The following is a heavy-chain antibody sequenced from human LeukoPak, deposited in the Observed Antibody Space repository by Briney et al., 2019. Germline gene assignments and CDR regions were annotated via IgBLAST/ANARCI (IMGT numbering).Heavy chain of an antibody. V-gene: IGHV3-23*01. J-gene: IGHJ4*02. CDR1: GFTFSSYA. CDR2: ITSSGGTT. Sequence: PGGSLRLSCAASGFTFSSYAMSWVRQAPGEGLEWVSVITSSGGTTYYADSVKGRFAISRDNSNDTLYLQMHSLRAEDTAVYYCAKVVYSGSYRYFDYWGRGTLVTVS. D-gene: IGHD1-26*01. CDR3: AKVVYSGSYRYFDY.